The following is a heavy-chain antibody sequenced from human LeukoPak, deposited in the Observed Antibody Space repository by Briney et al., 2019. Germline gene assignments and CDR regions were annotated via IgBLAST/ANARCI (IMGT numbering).Heavy chain of an antibody. J-gene: IGHJ4*02. Sequence: GGSLRLSCAASGFTFSDYYMSWIRQAPGKGLEWVSYISSSGSTIYYADSVKGRFTISRDNAKNSLYLQMNSLRAEDTAVYYCARVQCCDVGTSFLFDYWGQGTLVTASS. CDR3: ARVQCCDVGTSFLFDY. D-gene: IGHD1-1*01. CDR2: ISSSGSTI. CDR1: GFTFSDYY. V-gene: IGHV3-11*04.